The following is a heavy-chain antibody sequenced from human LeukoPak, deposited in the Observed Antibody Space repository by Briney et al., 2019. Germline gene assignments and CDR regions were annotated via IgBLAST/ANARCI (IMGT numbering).Heavy chain of an antibody. V-gene: IGHV1-46*01. D-gene: IGHD6-19*01. Sequence: AAVKVSCMASAYTFTNYYLHWVRQAPGQGLEWMGIINPSGGSTSYAQKFQGRVTMTRDTSTSTVYMELSSLRSEDTAVYYCAREGVAGPFDYWGQGPLVTLSS. J-gene: IGHJ4*02. CDR2: INPSGGST. CDR3: AREGVAGPFDY. CDR1: AYTFTNYY.